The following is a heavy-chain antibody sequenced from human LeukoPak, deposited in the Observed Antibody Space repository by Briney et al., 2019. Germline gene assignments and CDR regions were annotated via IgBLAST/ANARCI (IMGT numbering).Heavy chain of an antibody. J-gene: IGHJ4*02. D-gene: IGHD6-6*01. CDR3: ARDSIAAPLDY. CDR2: ISSSSSTI. V-gene: IGHV3-48*01. Sequence: WVSYISSSSSTIYYADSVKGRFTISRDNAKNSLYLQMNSLRAEDTAVYYCARDSIAAPLDYWGQGTLVTVSS.